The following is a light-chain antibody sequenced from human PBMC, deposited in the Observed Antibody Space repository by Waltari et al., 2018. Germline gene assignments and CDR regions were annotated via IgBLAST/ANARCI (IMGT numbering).Light chain of an antibody. CDR1: QSISRT. V-gene: IGKV3-20*01. CDR3: QHYVRLPVT. CDR2: GAS. Sequence: EIVLTQSPGTLSLSPGERATLSCRASQSISRTLAWYQQKPGQAPRLLIYGASTRPTGMPDRFSGSGSGTDFSLTISRLEPEDFAVYYCQHYVRLPVTFGQGTKVEIK. J-gene: IGKJ1*01.